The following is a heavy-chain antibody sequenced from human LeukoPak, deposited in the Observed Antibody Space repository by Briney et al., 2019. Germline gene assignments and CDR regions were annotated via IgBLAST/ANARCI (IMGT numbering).Heavy chain of an antibody. Sequence: GSLRLSCAASGFIFSRYWMSWVRQAPGKGLERVANIKQDADEKYHVGSVKGRFTISRDNAKNSLFLEMSSLTGEDTALYYCVRGIRYSSAWGQGTRVTVSS. D-gene: IGHD6-19*01. CDR2: IKQDADEK. V-gene: IGHV3-7*01. J-gene: IGHJ5*02. CDR1: GFIFSRYW. CDR3: VRGIRYSSA.